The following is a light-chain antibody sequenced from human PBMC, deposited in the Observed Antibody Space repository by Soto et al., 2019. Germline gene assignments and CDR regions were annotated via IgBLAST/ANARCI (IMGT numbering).Light chain of an antibody. J-gene: IGLJ2*01. CDR2: EVG. CDR3: SSYTSSNSVV. V-gene: IGLV2-14*01. Sequence: QSALTQPASVSGSPGQSITISCTGTSSDIGTYIYVSWYLQHPGKAPKLLIYEVGNRPSGVSNRFSGSKSGNTASLTISGLQAEDEADYYCSSYTSSNSVVFGGGTKVNVL. CDR1: SSDIGTYIY.